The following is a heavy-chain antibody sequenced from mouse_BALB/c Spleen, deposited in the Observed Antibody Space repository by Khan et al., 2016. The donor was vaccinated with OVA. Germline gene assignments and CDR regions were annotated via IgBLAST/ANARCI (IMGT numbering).Heavy chain of an antibody. D-gene: IGHD2-2*01. J-gene: IGHJ3*01. Sequence: EVQLQQSGPELMKPGASVKISCKASGYSFTSYYIHWVLQRHGESLEWIGYIDPFSGGSTYNQKFKGKATLTVDKSSSTAYIHLSNLTSEDSAVYYCTRHGYVAWFTYWGQGTLVTVSA. CDR3: TRHGYVAWFTY. CDR1: GYSFTSYY. V-gene: IGHV1-31*01. CDR2: IDPFSGGS.